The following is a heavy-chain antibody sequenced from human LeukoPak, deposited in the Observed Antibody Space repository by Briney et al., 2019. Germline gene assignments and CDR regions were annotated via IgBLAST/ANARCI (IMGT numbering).Heavy chain of an antibody. CDR2: ISSSSSTM. V-gene: IGHV3-48*01. CDR1: GFTFSSYS. J-gene: IGHJ4*02. D-gene: IGHD6-19*01. Sequence: GGSLRLSCAASGFTFSSYSINWVRQAPGKGLEWVSYISSSSSTMYYADSVKGRFTISRDNAKNSLYLQMSSLRAEDTAVYYCTRVLYSSGWYGDHYWGQGTLVTVSS. CDR3: TRVLYSSGWYGDHY.